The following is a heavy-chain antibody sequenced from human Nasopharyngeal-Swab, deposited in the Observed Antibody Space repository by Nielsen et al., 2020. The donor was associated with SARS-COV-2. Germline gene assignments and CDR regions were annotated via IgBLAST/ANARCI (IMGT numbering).Heavy chain of an antibody. V-gene: IGHV1/OR15-3*02. CDR3: AKVVVAAREDYYYGMDV. D-gene: IGHD2-15*01. CDR2: INAGNGNT. Sequence: WVRQAPGQRLEWMGWINAGNGNTKHSQNLQGRVTITRDTSASTAYMELSSLRSEDTAVYYCAKVVVAAREDYYYGMDVWGQGTTVTVSS. J-gene: IGHJ6*02.